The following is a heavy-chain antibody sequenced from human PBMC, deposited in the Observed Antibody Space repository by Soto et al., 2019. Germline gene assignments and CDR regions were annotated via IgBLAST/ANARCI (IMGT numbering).Heavy chain of an antibody. CDR3: ARDRGFGYCNGDKCPDGFDY. V-gene: IGHV3-66*01. CDR2: IYPEQTT. CDR1: GLSVSNSY. J-gene: IGHJ4*02. Sequence: EVQLVESGGDLVQPGGYLRLSCAVSGLSVSNSYLSWVRQAPERGLEWVSIIYPEQTTYYADSVRGRFIISRDNSKNTMYLQMNSLRAEDTAVYYCARDRGFGYCNGDKCPDGFDYWGQGTLVTVSS. D-gene: IGHD2-15*01.